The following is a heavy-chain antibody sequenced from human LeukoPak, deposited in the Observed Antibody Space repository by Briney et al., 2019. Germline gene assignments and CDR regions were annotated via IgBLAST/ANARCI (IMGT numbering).Heavy chain of an antibody. CDR3: AKGSRDGYNYFEA. CDR2: IKSKTDGGTT. CDR1: GFTFSNAW. V-gene: IGHV3-15*01. D-gene: IGHD5-12*01. J-gene: IGHJ5*02. Sequence: GGSLRLSCAASGFTFSNAWMSWVRQAPGKGLEWVGRIKSKTDGGTTDYAAPVKGRFTISRDDSKNTLYLQMNSLRAEDTAIYYCAKGSRDGYNYFEAWGQGTLVTVSS.